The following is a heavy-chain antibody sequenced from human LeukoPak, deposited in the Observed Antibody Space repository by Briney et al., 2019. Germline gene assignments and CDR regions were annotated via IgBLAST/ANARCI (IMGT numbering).Heavy chain of an antibody. CDR3: ARDGGRYCSSTNCSPFDY. CDR1: GFTFSSYA. D-gene: IGHD2-2*01. CDR2: ISYDGSNK. V-gene: IGHV3-30*04. Sequence: GRSLRLSCAASGFTFSSYAMHWVRQAPGKGLEWLAVISYDGSNKYYADSVKGRFTISRDNSKNTLYLQMNSLRAEDTAVYYCARDGGRYCSSTNCSPFDYWGQGTLVTVSS. J-gene: IGHJ4*02.